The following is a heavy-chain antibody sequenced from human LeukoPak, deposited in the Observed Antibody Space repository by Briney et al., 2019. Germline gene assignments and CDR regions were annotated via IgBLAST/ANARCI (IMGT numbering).Heavy chain of an antibody. CDR2: ISSSSSTI. V-gene: IGHV3-48*01. D-gene: IGHD2-21*02. CDR3: ARCKTANWFDP. Sequence: GGSLRLSCAASGFIFSSYAMHWVRQAPGKGLEWVSYISSSSSTIYYADSVKGRFTISRDNAKNSLYLQTNSLRAEDTAVYYCARCKTANWFDPWGQGTLVTVSS. J-gene: IGHJ5*02. CDR1: GFIFSSYA.